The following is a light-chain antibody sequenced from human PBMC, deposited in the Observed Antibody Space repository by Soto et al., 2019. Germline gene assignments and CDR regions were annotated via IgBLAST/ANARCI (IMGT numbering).Light chain of an antibody. J-gene: IGKJ1*01. CDR3: KHFGTPRT. V-gene: IGKV3-20*01. CDR1: QSISSSY. Sequence: EIVLTQSPGTLSLSPGERATLSCRASQSISSSYLAWYQQKPGQAPRLLIYSASSRATGIPDRFSGSGSGTDFTLTISRRGPEDFALYYSKHFGTPRTFGQGTKLEIK. CDR2: SAS.